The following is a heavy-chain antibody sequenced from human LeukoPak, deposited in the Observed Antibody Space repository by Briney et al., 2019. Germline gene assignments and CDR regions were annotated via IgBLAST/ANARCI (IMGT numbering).Heavy chain of an antibody. CDR3: ARDREWFGEWDFDY. J-gene: IGHJ4*02. CDR2: ISGSGGST. V-gene: IGHV3-23*01. Sequence: GGSLRLSCAASGFTFSSHAMSWVRQAPGKGLEWVSAISGSGGSTYSADSVKGRFTISRDNAKNTLYLQMNSLRAEDTAVYYCARDREWFGEWDFDYWGQGTLVTVSS. CDR1: GFTFSSHA. D-gene: IGHD3-10*01.